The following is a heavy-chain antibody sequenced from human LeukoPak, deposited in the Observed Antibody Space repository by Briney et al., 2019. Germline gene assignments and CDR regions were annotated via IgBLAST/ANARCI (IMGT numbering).Heavy chain of an antibody. D-gene: IGHD6-19*01. V-gene: IGHV3-9*01. Sequence: GGSLRLPCAASGFTFDDYAMHWVRQAPGKGLEWVSGISWNSGSIGYADSVKGRFTISRDNAKNSLYLQMNSLRAEDTALYYCAKGSVAVAGTFNWFDPWGQGTLVTVSS. CDR3: AKGSVAVAGTFNWFDP. J-gene: IGHJ5*02. CDR1: GFTFDDYA. CDR2: ISWNSGSI.